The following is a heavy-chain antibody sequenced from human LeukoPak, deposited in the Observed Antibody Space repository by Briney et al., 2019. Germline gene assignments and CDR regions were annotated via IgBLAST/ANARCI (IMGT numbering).Heavy chain of an antibody. J-gene: IGHJ4*02. CDR2: IRSKPYGGTT. V-gene: IGHV3-49*03. D-gene: IGHD6-13*01. Sequence: SLRLSCTASGFTFGDYPMGWFRQAPGEGLEWIGFIRSKPYGGTTEYAASVKGRFTISRDDSKSIAYLHMNTLKAEDTALYFCARAPQAGYSSSWSTLFDYWGQGTLVTVSS. CDR1: GFTFGDYP. CDR3: ARAPQAGYSSSWSTLFDY.